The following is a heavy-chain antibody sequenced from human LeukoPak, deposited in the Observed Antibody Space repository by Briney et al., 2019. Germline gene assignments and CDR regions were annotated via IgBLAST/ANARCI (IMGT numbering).Heavy chain of an antibody. V-gene: IGHV4-34*01. CDR3: ARVMSTYYYGSGRSRGAFDI. CDR2: INHSGST. D-gene: IGHD3-10*01. CDR1: GGSFSGYY. Sequence: SETLSLTCAVYGGSFSGYYWSWIRQPPGTGLEWIGEINHSGSTNYNPSLKSRVTISVDTSKNQFSLKLSSVTAADTAVYYCARVMSTYYYGSGRSRGAFDIWGQGTMVTVSS. J-gene: IGHJ3*02.